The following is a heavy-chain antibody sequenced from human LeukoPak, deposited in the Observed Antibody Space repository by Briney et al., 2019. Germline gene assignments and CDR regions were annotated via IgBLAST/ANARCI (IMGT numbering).Heavy chain of an antibody. CDR1: GFTFSNAW. Sequence: GGSLRLSCAASGFTFSNAWMSWVRRAPGKGLEWVSAISRGSDHIFYADSMKGRFTISRDNAKNSLYLQMNSLGAEDTAVYYCARPYDTRGYFPDYWGQGTLVTVSS. CDR2: ISRGSDHI. V-gene: IGHV3-21*01. CDR3: ARPYDTRGYFPDY. D-gene: IGHD3-22*01. J-gene: IGHJ4*02.